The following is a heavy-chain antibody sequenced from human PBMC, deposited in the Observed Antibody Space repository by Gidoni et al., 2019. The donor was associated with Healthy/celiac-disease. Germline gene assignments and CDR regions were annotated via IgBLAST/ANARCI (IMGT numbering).Heavy chain of an antibody. J-gene: IGHJ6*03. CDR2: IRSKAYGGTT. CDR3: TRDPFRPAEAYYDFWSGYFYMDV. V-gene: IGHV3-49*03. D-gene: IGHD3-3*01. Sequence: EVQLVESGGGLVQPGRSLRLSCTASGFTFGDYAMSWFRQAPGKGLEWVGFIRSKAYGGTTEYAASVKGRFTISRDDSKSIAYLQMNSLKTEDTAVYYCTRDPFRPAEAYYDFWSGYFYMDVWGKGTTVTVSS. CDR1: GFTFGDYA.